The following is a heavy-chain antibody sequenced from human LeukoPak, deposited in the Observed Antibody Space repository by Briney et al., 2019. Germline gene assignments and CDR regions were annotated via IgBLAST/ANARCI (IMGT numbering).Heavy chain of an antibody. Sequence: ASVKVSCKASGYTFTGYYMHWVRQAPGQGLEWMGWINPNSGGTNYAQKFQGRVTMTRDTSISTAYMELSRLRSDDTAVYYCARDHWAGKMGDYWGQGTLVTVSS. D-gene: IGHD6-19*01. CDR2: INPNSGGT. CDR3: ARDHWAGKMGDY. J-gene: IGHJ4*02. V-gene: IGHV1-2*02. CDR1: GYTFTGYY.